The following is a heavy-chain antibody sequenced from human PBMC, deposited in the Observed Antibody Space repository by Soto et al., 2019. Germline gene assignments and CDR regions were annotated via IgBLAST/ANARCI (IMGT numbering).Heavy chain of an antibody. CDR3: AKPTGGSYPESRVFDS. CDR1: GFTFSSSA. J-gene: IGHJ4*02. D-gene: IGHD1-26*01. CDR2: ISTSGGNT. Sequence: HPGGSLRLSCAASGFTFSSSAMSWVRQAPEKGLEWVSAISTSGGNTLYADSVKGRFTISRDNSKNTLSLQMSSLRAEDTAIYYCAKPTGGSYPESRVFDSWGQGTRVTVSS. V-gene: IGHV3-23*01.